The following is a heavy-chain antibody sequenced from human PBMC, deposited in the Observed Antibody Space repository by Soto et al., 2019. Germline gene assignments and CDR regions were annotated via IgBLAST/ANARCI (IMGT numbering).Heavy chain of an antibody. CDR3: ARANTMVRGVTPNY. CDR2: ISYDGSNK. V-gene: IGHV3-30-3*01. CDR1: GFTFSSYA. J-gene: IGHJ4*02. Sequence: QVQLVESGGGVVQPGRSLRLSCAASGFTFSSYAMHWVRQAPGKGLERVAVISYDGSNKYYADSVKGRFTISRDNSKNTLYLQMNSLRAEDTAVYYCARANTMVRGVTPNYWGQGTLVTVSS. D-gene: IGHD3-10*01.